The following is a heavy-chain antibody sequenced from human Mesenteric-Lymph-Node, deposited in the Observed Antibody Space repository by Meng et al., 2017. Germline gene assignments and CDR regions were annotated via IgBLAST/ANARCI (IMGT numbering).Heavy chain of an antibody. Sequence: QLPVAEVGSARIESPQTLSVICTISGDSFCSNNAGWNWIRQPPSGGLEWLERTYYRTESYNDSAVSVKSRISVNLDTSKNQLSLHLNFVTPEDKAVYCCTYFGDLPPLWWGQGTLVTVSS. J-gene: IGHJ4*02. CDR1: GDSFCSNNAG. V-gene: IGHV6-1*01. CDR2: TYYRTESYN. D-gene: IGHD3-16*01. CDR3: TYFGDLPPLW.